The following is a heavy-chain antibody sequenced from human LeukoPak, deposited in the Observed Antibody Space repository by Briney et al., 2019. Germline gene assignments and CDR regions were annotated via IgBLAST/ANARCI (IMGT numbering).Heavy chain of an antibody. CDR2: INPNSGGT. D-gene: IGHD5-24*01. J-gene: IGHJ3*02. V-gene: IGHV1-2*02. CDR1: GYTLTGYY. CDR3: AREMATIDAFDI. Sequence: ASVKVSCKASGYTLTGYYMHWVRQAPGQGLEWMGWINPNSGGTNYAQKFQGRVTMTRDTSISTAYMELSRLRSDDTAVYYCAREMATIDAFDIWGQGTMVTVSS.